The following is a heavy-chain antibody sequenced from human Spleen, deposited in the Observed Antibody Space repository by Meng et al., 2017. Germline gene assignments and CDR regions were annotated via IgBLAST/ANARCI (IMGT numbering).Heavy chain of an antibody. V-gene: IGHV3-23*01. Sequence: GESLKISCATSGFTFSNYAMSWVRQAPGKGLEWVSTISGSGGYTYYADSVKGRFTISRDDSRNTLYVEMNSLRAEDTAVYYCAKDAMEYYDYVWGSFRPQFHYYFDSWGQGTLVTVSS. CDR2: ISGSGGYT. CDR3: AKDAMEYYDYVWGSFRPQFHYYFDS. D-gene: IGHD3-16*02. CDR1: GFTFSNYA. J-gene: IGHJ4*02.